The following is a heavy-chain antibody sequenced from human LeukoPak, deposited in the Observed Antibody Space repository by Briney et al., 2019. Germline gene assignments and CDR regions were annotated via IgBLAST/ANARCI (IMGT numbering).Heavy chain of an antibody. CDR2: IYSGGTT. CDR1: GFTVNRNY. D-gene: IGHD3-10*01. CDR3: ARKSDSLLVREGDC. V-gene: IGHV3-66*01. J-gene: IGHJ4*02. Sequence: GGSLRLSCAASGFTVNRNYMIWVRQAPGKGLECVSVIYSGGTTWYADSVRGRFTISRDTNTLYLQMNSLRAEDTAVYYCARKSDSLLVREGDCWGQGTLVTVSS.